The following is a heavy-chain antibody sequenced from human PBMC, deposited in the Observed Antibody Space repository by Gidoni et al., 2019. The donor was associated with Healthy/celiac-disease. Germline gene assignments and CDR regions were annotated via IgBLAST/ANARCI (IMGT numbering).Heavy chain of an antibody. CDR3: TTPYYGSGSYYSRLHDAFDI. Sequence: EVQLVESGGGLVKPGRSLRLSCTASGFTFGDYAMSWFRQAPGKGLEWVGFIRSKAYGGTTEYAASVKGRFTISRDDSKSIAYLQMNSLKTEDTAVYYCTTPYYGSGSYYSRLHDAFDIWGQGTMVTVSS. CDR2: IRSKAYGGTT. V-gene: IGHV3-49*05. D-gene: IGHD3-10*01. J-gene: IGHJ3*02. CDR1: GFTFGDYA.